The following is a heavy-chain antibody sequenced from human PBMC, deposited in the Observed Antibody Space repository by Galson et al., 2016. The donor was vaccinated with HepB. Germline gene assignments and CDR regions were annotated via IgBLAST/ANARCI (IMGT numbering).Heavy chain of an antibody. J-gene: IGHJ5*02. V-gene: IGHV4-30-2*01. CDR2: IYHGGST. D-gene: IGHD2-2*01. Sequence: TLSLTCAVSGGSISSAGYSWGWIRQPPGEGLEWIGYIYHGGSTYYNPSLKSRVTISVDRSKNQFSLKLSSVTAADTAVYYCATVLPAANWFDPWGQGTLVTVSS. CDR3: ATVLPAANWFDP. CDR1: GGSISSAGYS.